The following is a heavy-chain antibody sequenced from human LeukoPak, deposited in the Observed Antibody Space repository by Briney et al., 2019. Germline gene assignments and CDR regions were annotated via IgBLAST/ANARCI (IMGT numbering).Heavy chain of an antibody. CDR3: ASDKLMGSASDY. V-gene: IGHV1-18*01. CDR1: GYSFTSYG. J-gene: IGHJ4*02. D-gene: IGHD6-25*01. CDR2: MSAYNGNT. Sequence: ASVTVSCKASGYSFTSYGISWVRQAPGQGLEWMGWMSAYNGNTNYAQKLQGRVTMTTDTSTSTAYMELRSLRSDDTAVYYCASDKLMGSASDYWGQGTLVTVSS.